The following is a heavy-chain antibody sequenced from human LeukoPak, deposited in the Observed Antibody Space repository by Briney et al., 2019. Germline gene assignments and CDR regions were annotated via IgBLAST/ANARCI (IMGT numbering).Heavy chain of an antibody. Sequence: SGPTLVNPTQTLTLTCTFSGFSHNTNAVGVGWIRQPPGKALEWLALIYWDDDRRYSPSLKSRLTITKDTSKNQVVLTMTNMDPIDTATYYCARQAAGYGSSWREYYFAYWGQGTLVTVSS. D-gene: IGHD6-13*01. CDR1: GFSHNTNAVG. V-gene: IGHV2-5*02. J-gene: IGHJ4*02. CDR3: ARQAAGYGSSWREYYFAY. CDR2: IYWDDDR.